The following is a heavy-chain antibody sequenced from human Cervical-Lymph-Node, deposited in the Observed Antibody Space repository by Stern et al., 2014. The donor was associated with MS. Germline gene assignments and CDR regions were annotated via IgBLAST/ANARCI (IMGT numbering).Heavy chain of an antibody. CDR3: TNAWDS. CDR2: MNTDSGDT. CDR1: GYTFTSDD. J-gene: IGHJ4*02. V-gene: IGHV1-8*01. Sequence: QVQLLQPGAEVKKPGASVKVSCKTSGYTFTSDDINWVRQASGQGLEWMGWMNTDSGDTDYAQKIQGRSTITRGTCIHTAYVELTTLRSEDTAVYYCTNAWDSWGQGTLVTVSS.